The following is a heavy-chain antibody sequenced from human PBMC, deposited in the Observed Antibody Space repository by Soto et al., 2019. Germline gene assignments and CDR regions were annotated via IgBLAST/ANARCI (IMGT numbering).Heavy chain of an antibody. CDR1: GGSISSSSYY. Sequence: PSETLSLTCTVSGGSISSSSYYWGWIRQPPGKGQEWIGSIYYSGSTYYNPSLKSRVTISVDTSKNQFSLKLSSVTAADTAVYYCARHRPDGCSSTSCYGEVNYYYYYMDVWGKGTTVTVSS. CDR2: IYYSGST. CDR3: ARHRPDGCSSTSCYGEVNYYYYYMDV. J-gene: IGHJ6*03. V-gene: IGHV4-39*01. D-gene: IGHD2-2*01.